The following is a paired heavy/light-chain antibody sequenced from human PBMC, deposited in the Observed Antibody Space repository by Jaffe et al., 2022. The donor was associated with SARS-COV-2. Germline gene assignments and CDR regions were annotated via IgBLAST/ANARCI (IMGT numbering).Heavy chain of an antibody. Sequence: QLQLQESGPGLVKPSETLSLTCTVSGGSISSTSYYWGWIRQPPGKGLEWIGSIYYSGSTYYNPSLKSRVTISVDTSKNQFSLKLSSVTAAETAVYYCARHERRWAGSGYIISGDLDYWGQGTLVTVSS. CDR2: IYYSGST. J-gene: IGHJ4*02. V-gene: IGHV4-39*01. CDR3: ARHERRWAGSGYIISGDLDY. D-gene: IGHD5-12*01. CDR1: GGSISSTSYY.
Light chain of an antibody. J-gene: IGKJ4*01. CDR2: AAS. Sequence: DIQMTQSPSSLSASVGDRVTITCRASQGIRNDLGWYQQKPGKAPKRLIYAASSLQSGVPSRFSGGGSGTEFTLTITSLQPEDFATYYCLQHNGYPLTFGGGTKVEIK. V-gene: IGKV1-17*01. CDR1: QGIRND. CDR3: LQHNGYPLT.